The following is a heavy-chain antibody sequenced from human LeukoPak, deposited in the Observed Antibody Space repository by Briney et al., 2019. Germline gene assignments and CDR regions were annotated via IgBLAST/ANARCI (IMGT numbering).Heavy chain of an antibody. V-gene: IGHV4-59*08. D-gene: IGHD3-10*01. CDR1: GGSISSLY. CDR3: ARRGYYGSGNYYPDY. CDR2: IYSSGST. J-gene: IGHJ4*02. Sequence: SETLSLTCTVSGGSISSLYWSWIRQPPGKGLEWIGYIYSSGSTNYNPSLKSRVTISVDTSKNQFSLKLTSVTAADTAEYYCARRGYYGSGNYYPDYWGQGTLVTVSS.